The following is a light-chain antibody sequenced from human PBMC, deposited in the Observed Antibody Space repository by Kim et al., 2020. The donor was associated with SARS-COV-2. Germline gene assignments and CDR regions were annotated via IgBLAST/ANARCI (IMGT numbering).Light chain of an antibody. CDR1: QSVTSTN. CDR2: STS. CDR3: QQYGSARWT. J-gene: IGKJ1*01. Sequence: SPGERATLSCRASQSVTSTNLAWYQQKPGQAPRLLIYSTSSRAPGIPDRFSGSGSGTDFSLTINRLEPEDVAVYYCQQYGSARWTFGQGTKVDIK. V-gene: IGKV3-20*01.